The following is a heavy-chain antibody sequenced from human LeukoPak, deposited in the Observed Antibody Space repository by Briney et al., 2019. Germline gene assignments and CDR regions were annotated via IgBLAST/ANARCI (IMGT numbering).Heavy chain of an antibody. Sequence: SETLSLTCAVYGGSFSGYYWSWIRQPPGKGLGWIGEINHSGSTNYNPSLKSRVTISVDTSKNQFSLKLSSVTAADTAVYYCAGVEAAMNWFDPWGQGTLVTVSS. V-gene: IGHV4-34*01. CDR2: INHSGST. CDR1: GGSFSGYY. CDR3: AGVEAAMNWFDP. J-gene: IGHJ5*02. D-gene: IGHD2-15*01.